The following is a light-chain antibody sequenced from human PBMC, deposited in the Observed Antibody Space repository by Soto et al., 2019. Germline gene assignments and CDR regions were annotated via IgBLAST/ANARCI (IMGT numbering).Light chain of an antibody. J-gene: IGKJ4*01. CDR1: QSVLYSSNNKNY. Sequence: DIVMTQSPDSLAVSLGERATINCKSSQSVLYSSNNKNYLAWYQQKPGQPPKLLIYWASTRESGVPDRFSGSGSGTDFTLTISSLLAEDEAVYYCQQSYSTPFTFGGGTTVEIK. CDR2: WAS. CDR3: QQSYSTPFT. V-gene: IGKV4-1*01.